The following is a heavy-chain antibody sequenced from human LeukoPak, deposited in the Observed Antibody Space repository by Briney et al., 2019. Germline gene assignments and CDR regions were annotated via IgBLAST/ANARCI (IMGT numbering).Heavy chain of an antibody. CDR1: GFTFSSYW. CDR3: ARDSSSWPEYFQH. D-gene: IGHD6-13*01. J-gene: IGHJ1*01. CDR2: IKQDGSEK. Sequence: GGSLRLSCAASGFTFSSYWMSWVRQAPGKGLERVANIKQDGSEKYYVDSVKGRFTISRDNAKNSLYLQMNSLRAEDTAVYYCARDSSSWPEYFQHWGQGTLVTVSS. V-gene: IGHV3-7*01.